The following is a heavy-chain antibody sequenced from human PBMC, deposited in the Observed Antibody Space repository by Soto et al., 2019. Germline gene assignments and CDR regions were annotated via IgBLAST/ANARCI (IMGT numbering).Heavy chain of an antibody. CDR1: GFSFSSYA. D-gene: IGHD3-16*02. V-gene: IGHV3-23*01. J-gene: IGHJ3*02. Sequence: GGSLRLSCAASGFSFSSYAMSWVRQAPGRGLEWVSAISGSGGSTYYADSVKGRCTISRDNSKNTLYLQINSLRAEDAAMYYCAKDPSDYIWGTYRQDAFHIWGQGTMVTVSS. CDR3: AKDPSDYIWGTYRQDAFHI. CDR2: ISGSGGST.